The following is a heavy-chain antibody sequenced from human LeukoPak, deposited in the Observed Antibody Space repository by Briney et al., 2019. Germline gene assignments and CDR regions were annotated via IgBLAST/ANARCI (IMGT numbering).Heavy chain of an antibody. CDR3: AKIRLEESATGY. J-gene: IGHJ4*02. CDR2: IYSGGST. D-gene: IGHD2-15*01. CDR1: GFTVSFSY. Sequence: GGSLRLSCAASGFTVSFSYMSWVRQAPGKGLEWVSIIYSGGSTYYADSVRGRFTISRDNSKNTMYLQMSSLRAEDTAVYYCAKIRLEESATGYWGQGTLVTVSS. V-gene: IGHV3-53*01.